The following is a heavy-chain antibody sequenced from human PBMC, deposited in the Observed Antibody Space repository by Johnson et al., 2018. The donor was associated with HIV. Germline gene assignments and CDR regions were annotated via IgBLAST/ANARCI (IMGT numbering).Heavy chain of an antibody. J-gene: IGHJ3*02. CDR1: GFTFDDHG. Sequence: VQLVESGGGVVRPGGSLRLSCAASGFTFDDHGMSWVRQGSGKGREWVSGINWNGGRTGYADSVKGRFTISRDNAKKSLYLQMNSLRAEDTALYYCLRCVGVYGYDECDAFDIWGQGTMVTISS. CDR2: INWNGGRT. D-gene: IGHD5-18*01. V-gene: IGHV3-20*04. CDR3: LRCVGVYGYDECDAFDI.